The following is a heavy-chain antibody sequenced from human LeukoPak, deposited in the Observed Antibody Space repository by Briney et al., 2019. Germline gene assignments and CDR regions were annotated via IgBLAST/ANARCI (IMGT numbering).Heavy chain of an antibody. CDR2: ISSSSSTI. D-gene: IGHD3-22*01. Sequence: PGGSLRLSCAASGFTFSSYSMNWVRQAPGKGLEWVSYISSSSSTIYYADSVKGRFTISRDNAKNSLYLQMNSLRDEDTAVYYCARETTMIVVDHYYYYGMDVWGQGTTVTVSS. CDR3: ARETTMIVVDHYYYYGMDV. CDR1: GFTFSSYS. J-gene: IGHJ6*02. V-gene: IGHV3-48*02.